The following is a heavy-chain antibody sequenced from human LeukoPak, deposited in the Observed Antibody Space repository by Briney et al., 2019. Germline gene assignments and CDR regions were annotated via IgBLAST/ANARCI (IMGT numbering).Heavy chain of an antibody. CDR2: ISGYNGNT. V-gene: IGHV1-18*01. J-gene: IGHJ4*02. CDR1: GYTFISYG. D-gene: IGHD3-10*01. Sequence: GASVKVSCKASGYTFISYGISWVRQAPGQGLEWMGWISGYNGNTHYAQNLQGRVTMTTDTSTNTADMELRSLRSDDTAVYYCARSYYYGSGSRPLDYWGQGTLVTVSS. CDR3: ARSYYYGSGSRPLDY.